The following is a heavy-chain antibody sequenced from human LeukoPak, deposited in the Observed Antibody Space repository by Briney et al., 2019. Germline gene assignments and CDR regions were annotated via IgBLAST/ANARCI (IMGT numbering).Heavy chain of an antibody. CDR3: ARAAPYCSSTSCYTGGYDY. CDR1: GFTFSSYS. CDR2: ISSSSSYI. V-gene: IGHV3-21*03. Sequence: GGSLRHSCAASGFTFSSYSMNWVRQAPGKGLEWVSSISSSSSYIYYADSVKGRFTISRDNAKNSLYLQMNSLRAEDTAVYYFARAAPYCSSTSCYTGGYDYWGQGTLVTVAS. J-gene: IGHJ4*02. D-gene: IGHD2-2*02.